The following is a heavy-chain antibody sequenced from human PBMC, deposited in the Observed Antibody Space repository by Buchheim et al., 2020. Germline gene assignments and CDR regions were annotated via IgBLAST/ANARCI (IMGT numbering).Heavy chain of an antibody. D-gene: IGHD1-26*01. CDR2: IYYSGNT. CDR3: ARGSVGATTDYYYGMDV. Sequence: QVQLQESGPGLVKPSETLSLTCTVSGGSISTYYWSWIQQPAGKGLEWIGYIYYSGNTNYNPSLKSRVTISVDTSKNQFSLKLSSVTAADTAVYYCARGSVGATTDYYYGMDVWGQGTT. V-gene: IGHV4-59*12. CDR1: GGSISTYY. J-gene: IGHJ6*02.